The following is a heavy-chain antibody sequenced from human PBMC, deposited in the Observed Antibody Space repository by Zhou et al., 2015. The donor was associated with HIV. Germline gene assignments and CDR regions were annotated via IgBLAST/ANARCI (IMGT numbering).Heavy chain of an antibody. CDR1: GRTFSGYP. D-gene: IGHD1-14*01. J-gene: IGHJ5*02. V-gene: IGHV1-69*01. CDR2: IIPIFGTT. CDR3: ARNHISGWGFDP. Sequence: QVQLVQSGAEVKKPGSSVKVSCQAYGRTFSGYPNSWVRQAPGQGLEWMGGIIPIFGTTNYAQKFQGRVTITADESTSTAYMELSSLRSEDTAVYYCARNHISGWGFDPWGQGTLVTVSS.